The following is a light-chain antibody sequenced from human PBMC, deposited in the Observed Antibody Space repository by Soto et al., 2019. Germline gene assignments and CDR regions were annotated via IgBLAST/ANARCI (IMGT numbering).Light chain of an antibody. CDR2: DAS. CDR3: QQYNSYSRA. CDR1: QSISSW. Sequence: DIQMTQSPSTLSASVGDRVTITCRASQSISSWLAWYQQKPGKAPKLLIYDASSLESGVPSRFSGSGSGTEITLSISSLQPDDFETYYCQQYNSYSRAFGQGDKVEIK. J-gene: IGKJ1*01. V-gene: IGKV1-5*01.